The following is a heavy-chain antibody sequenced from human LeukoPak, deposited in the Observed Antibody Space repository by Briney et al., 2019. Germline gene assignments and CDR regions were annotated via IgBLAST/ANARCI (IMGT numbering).Heavy chain of an antibody. CDR3: AKGIAVAGTLQDAFDI. CDR2: ISSTSSYV. J-gene: IGHJ3*02. V-gene: IGHV3-21*04. CDR1: GFMFSSFS. D-gene: IGHD6-19*01. Sequence: PGGSLRLSCTASGFMFSSFSMNWVRQAPGKGLEWVSSISSTSSYVYYIDSVKGRFIVSRDNAKNSLYLQMNSLRAEDTALYYCAKGIAVAGTLQDAFDIWGQGTMVTVSS.